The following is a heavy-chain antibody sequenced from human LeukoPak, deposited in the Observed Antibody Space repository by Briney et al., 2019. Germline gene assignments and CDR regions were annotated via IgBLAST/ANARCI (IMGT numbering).Heavy chain of an antibody. V-gene: IGHV3-48*03. CDR3: ARDRVVVVPSAYYYYGMDV. CDR1: GFTFSSYE. D-gene: IGHD2-2*01. Sequence: GGSLRLSCAASGFTFSSYEMNWVRQAPGKGLEWVSYISSSGSTIYYADSVKGRFTIPRDNAKNSLYLQMNSLRAEDTAVYYCARDRVVVVPSAYYYYGMDVWGQGTTVTVSS. J-gene: IGHJ6*02. CDR2: ISSSGSTI.